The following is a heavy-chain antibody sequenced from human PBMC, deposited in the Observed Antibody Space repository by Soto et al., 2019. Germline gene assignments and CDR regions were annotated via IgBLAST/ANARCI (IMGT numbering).Heavy chain of an antibody. CDR1: GYTFTSYG. Sequence: QVQLVQSGGEVKAPGASVKVSCKASGYTFTSYGFNWVRQAPGQGLEWMGWISADNVHTNYAQKFQGRVTMTTDTFTSTAYLELRSLRSDDTAVNYCAIVGYCSGYSCHYMDVWGRGTTVTVSS. D-gene: IGHD2-2*01. CDR3: AIVGYCSGYSCHYMDV. CDR2: ISADNVHT. V-gene: IGHV1-18*01. J-gene: IGHJ6*03.